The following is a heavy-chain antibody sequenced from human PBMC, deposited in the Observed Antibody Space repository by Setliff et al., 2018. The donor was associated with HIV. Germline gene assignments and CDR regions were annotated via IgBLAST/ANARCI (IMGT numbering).Heavy chain of an antibody. CDR1: GYTLTELS. CDR2: FNPEDGET. Sequence: ASVKVSCKVSGYTLTELSRHWVRQAPGKGLEWMGGFNPEDGETIYAQKLQGRVTMTEDPSTDTASMELSSLRSEDSAVYYCATGKSGIEFDYWGQGTLVTVSS. D-gene: IGHD1-26*01. V-gene: IGHV1-24*01. CDR3: ATGKSGIEFDY. J-gene: IGHJ4*02.